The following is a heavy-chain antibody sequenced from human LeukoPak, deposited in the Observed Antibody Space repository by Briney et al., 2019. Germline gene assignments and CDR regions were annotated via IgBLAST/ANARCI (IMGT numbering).Heavy chain of an antibody. CDR2: IKQDGSEK. CDR3: ARDRLIDC. Sequence: PGGSLRLSCAASGFTFSNYWMSWVRQAPGKGLEWVANIKQDGSEKYYVDSEKGRFTISRDNAKNSLYLQMNSLRGEDMAVYFCARDRLIDCWGQGTLVTVSS. J-gene: IGHJ4*02. V-gene: IGHV3-7*04. CDR1: GFTFSNYW.